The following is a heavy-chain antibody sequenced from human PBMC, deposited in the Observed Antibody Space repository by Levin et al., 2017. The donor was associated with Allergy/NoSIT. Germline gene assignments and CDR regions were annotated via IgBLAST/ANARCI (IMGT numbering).Heavy chain of an antibody. D-gene: IGHD3-22*01. Sequence: ASVKVSCKASGYTFINYIIHWLRQAPGQRLEWMGWINAGNGDTRYSQILQGRVTLTRETSATTVYMEVTDLGSGDTAVYYCSRGGYCSRGEYYGLDSWGQGTVVTVSS. CDR2: INAGNGDT. J-gene: IGHJ4*02. CDR3: SRGGYCSRGEYYGLDS. V-gene: IGHV1-3*01. CDR1: GYTFINYI.